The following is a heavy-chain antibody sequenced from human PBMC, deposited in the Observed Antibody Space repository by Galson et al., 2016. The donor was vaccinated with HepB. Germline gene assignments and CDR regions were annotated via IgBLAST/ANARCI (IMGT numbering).Heavy chain of an antibody. CDR1: EFTFSSYA. CDR3: AKDLGVLEWLFCDSDYHYGMDV. V-gene: IGHV3-23*01. Sequence: SLRLSCAASEFTFSSYAMRWVRQAPGKGLEWVSAISGSGGSTYYADSVKGRFTISRDNSKNTLYLQMNSLRAEDTAVYYCAKDLGVLEWLFCDSDYHYGMDVWGQGTTITVSS. J-gene: IGHJ6*02. CDR2: ISGSGGST. D-gene: IGHD3-3*01.